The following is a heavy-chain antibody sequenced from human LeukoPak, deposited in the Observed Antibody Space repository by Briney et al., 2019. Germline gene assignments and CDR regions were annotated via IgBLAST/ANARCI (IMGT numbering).Heavy chain of an antibody. J-gene: IGHJ4*02. CDR3: ARGDYYYDSSGYPGDY. V-gene: IGHV3-48*03. D-gene: IGHD3-22*01. CDR2: ISSSGSTI. Sequence: GGSLRLSCAASGFTFSSYEMNWVRQAPGKGLEWVSYISSSGSTIYYADSVKGRFTISRDNAKNSLYLQMNSLRAEDTAVYYCARGDYYYDSSGYPGDYWGQGTLVTVSS. CDR1: GFTFSSYE.